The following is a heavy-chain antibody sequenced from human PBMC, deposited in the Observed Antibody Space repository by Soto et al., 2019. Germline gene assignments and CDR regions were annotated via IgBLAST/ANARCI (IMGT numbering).Heavy chain of an antibody. Sequence: ASVKVSCKASGYTFTDYYLHWVRQAPGQGLEWVGWINPYTGGTSYAQKLQGRVTMTTDTSTSTAYMELRSLRSDDTAVYYCARAGYYYGSGSYLFQHWGQGTLVTVSS. CDR2: INPYTGGT. D-gene: IGHD3-10*01. CDR1: GYTFTDYY. J-gene: IGHJ1*01. CDR3: ARAGYYYGSGSYLFQH. V-gene: IGHV1-18*04.